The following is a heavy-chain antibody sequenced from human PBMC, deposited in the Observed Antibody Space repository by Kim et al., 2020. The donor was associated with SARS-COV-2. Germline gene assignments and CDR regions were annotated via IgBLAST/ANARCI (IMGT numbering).Heavy chain of an antibody. J-gene: IGHJ6*02. D-gene: IGHD1-26*01. CDR3: ARELREPRDYYYGMDV. CDR2: IYYSGST. CDR1: GGSVSSGSYY. V-gene: IGHV4-61*01. Sequence: SETLSLTCTVSGGSVSSGSYYWSWIRQPPGKGLEWIGYIYYSGSTNYNPSLKSRVTISVDTSKNQFSLKLSSVTAADTAVYYCARELREPRDYYYGMDVWGQGTTVTVSS.